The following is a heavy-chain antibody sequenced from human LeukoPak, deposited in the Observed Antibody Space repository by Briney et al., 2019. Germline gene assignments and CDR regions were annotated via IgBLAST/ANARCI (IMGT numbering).Heavy chain of an antibody. Sequence: SETLSLTCTVSGGSISSGSYYWSWIRQPAGKGLEWIGRIYTSGSTYSNPSLKCLVTIAVDTSKTQFSLKLSSVTAADTAVYYCARARAGWFDPWGQGTLVTVSS. J-gene: IGHJ5*02. CDR3: ARARAGWFDP. CDR2: IYTSGST. D-gene: IGHD6-19*01. CDR1: GGSISSGSYY. V-gene: IGHV4-61*02.